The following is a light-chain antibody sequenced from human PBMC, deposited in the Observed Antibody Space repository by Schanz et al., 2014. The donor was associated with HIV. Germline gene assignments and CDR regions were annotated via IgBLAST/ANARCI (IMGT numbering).Light chain of an antibody. CDR3: QQYGTSLIT. J-gene: IGKJ5*01. CDR2: GAS. Sequence: EVVMTQSPATLSVSPGERATLSCRASQSVSTNSLVWYQQKPGQAPRLLIYGASTRATGIPDRFSGSGSGTDFSLTIIRLEPEDFAVYYCQQYGTSLITFGQGTRLEI. V-gene: IGKV3-20*01. CDR1: QSVSTNS.